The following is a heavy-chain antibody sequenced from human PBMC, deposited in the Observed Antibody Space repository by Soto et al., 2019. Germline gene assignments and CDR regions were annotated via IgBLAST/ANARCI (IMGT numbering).Heavy chain of an antibody. CDR1: GGSISSNSYY. CDR3: ARHLSGYGYLYFEY. J-gene: IGHJ4*02. D-gene: IGHD5-18*01. CDR2: GYHAGNT. Sequence: QLQLQESGPGLVKPSETQSLTCTVSGGSISSNSYYWAWIRQPPGKGLEWIGSGYHAGNTYYNPPHKSRVTISVDTSTNQFSLKLNSVTAADTAVYYCARHLSGYGYLYFEYWGQGILVTVSS. V-gene: IGHV4-39*01.